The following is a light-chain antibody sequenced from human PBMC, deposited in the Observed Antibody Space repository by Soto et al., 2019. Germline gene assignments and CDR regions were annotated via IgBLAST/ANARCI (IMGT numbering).Light chain of an antibody. CDR1: SSDVGSYNL. CDR2: EGS. J-gene: IGLJ2*01. V-gene: IGLV2-23*01. CDR3: CSYAGRSTLVV. Sequence: QSVLTQPPSVSGAPGQSITISCTGTSSDVGSYNLVSWYQQHTGKAPKLMIYEGSKRPSGVSNRFSGSKSGNTASLTISGLQADDEAYYYCCSYAGRSTLVVFGGGTKLTVL.